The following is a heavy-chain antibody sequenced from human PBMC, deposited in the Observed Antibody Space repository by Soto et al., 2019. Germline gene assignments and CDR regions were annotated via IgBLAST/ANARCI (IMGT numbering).Heavy chain of an antibody. Sequence: PSETLSLTCTVSGGSISSYYWNWIRQPPGKGLEWIGYIYYSGSTNYNPSLKSRVTISVDTSKNQFSLKLNSVTAADTAVYYCARLRYHYDSSGNSDRPFDYWGQGTLVTVSS. CDR1: GGSISSYY. CDR2: IYYSGST. J-gene: IGHJ4*02. CDR3: ARLRYHYDSSGNSDRPFDY. D-gene: IGHD3-22*01. V-gene: IGHV4-59*08.